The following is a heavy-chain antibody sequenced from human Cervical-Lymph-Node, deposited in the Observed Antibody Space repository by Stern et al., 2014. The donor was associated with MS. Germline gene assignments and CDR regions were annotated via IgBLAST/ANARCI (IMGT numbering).Heavy chain of an antibody. Sequence: QVQLQESGPGLVKPSETLSLACTVSGGSISGFYWSWIRQPAGKGLEWIGRIYASGSTDQNPSLKSRVPMSVDTSRNQFSLKLRSVTAADTAVYYCARDLRSDYSSSGFDYWGQGTLVTVSS. CDR3: ARDLRSDYSSSGFDY. V-gene: IGHV4-4*07. CDR2: IYASGST. D-gene: IGHD6-6*01. CDR1: GGSISGFY. J-gene: IGHJ4*02.